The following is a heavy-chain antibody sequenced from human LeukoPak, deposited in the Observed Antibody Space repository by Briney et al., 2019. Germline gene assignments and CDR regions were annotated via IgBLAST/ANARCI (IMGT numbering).Heavy chain of an antibody. J-gene: IGHJ4*02. CDR1: GFTFSSYW. V-gene: IGHV3-7*04. Sequence: PGGSLRLSCAASGFTFSSYWMSWVRQAPGKGLEWVANIKQDGSEKYYVDSVKGRFTISRGNAKNSLYLQMNSLRAEDTAVYYCASDREYYYGSGSFDYWGQGTLVSVSS. CDR2: IKQDGSEK. CDR3: ASDREYYYGSGSFDY. D-gene: IGHD3-10*01.